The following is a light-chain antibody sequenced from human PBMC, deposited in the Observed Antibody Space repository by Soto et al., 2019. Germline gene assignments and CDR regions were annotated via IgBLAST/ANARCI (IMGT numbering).Light chain of an antibody. J-gene: IGKJ3*01. V-gene: IGKV1-27*01. CDR3: QSYNSVPFT. CDR2: AAS. CDR1: QGISYF. Sequence: DIQMTQSPSSLSASVGDRVTITFRASQGISYFLAWYQQRPGKVPKLLINAASTLQSGVPSRFRGSGSVTDFTLTISSLQPEDVATYYCQSYNSVPFTFGPGTKVDF.